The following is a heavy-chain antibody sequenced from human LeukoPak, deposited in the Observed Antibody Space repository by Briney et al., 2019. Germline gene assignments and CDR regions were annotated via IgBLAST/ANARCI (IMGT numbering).Heavy chain of an antibody. D-gene: IGHD3-9*01. V-gene: IGHV1-8*01. J-gene: IGHJ4*02. CDR2: MNPNSGNT. Sequence: GASVKVSCKASGYTFTSYDINWVRQATGQGLEWMGWMNPNSGNTGYAQKFQGRVTMTRNTSISTAYMELSSLRSEDTAVYYCARAINSFTYYDILTGYGFDYWGQGTLVTVSS. CDR1: GYTFTSYD. CDR3: ARAINSFTYYDILTGYGFDY.